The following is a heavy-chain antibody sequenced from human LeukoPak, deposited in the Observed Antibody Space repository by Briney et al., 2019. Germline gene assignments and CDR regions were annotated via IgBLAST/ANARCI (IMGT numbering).Heavy chain of an antibody. J-gene: IGHJ4*02. CDR2: IYYHGKT. Sequence: PGGSLRLSCAASGFTFSDYYMSWIRQAPGKGLEWIGYIYYHGKTDYNPSLKSRVTISVDTSKNQFSLKVNSVTAADTAVYYCARDRSYYYDGGSFDYWGQGNLVTVSS. V-gene: IGHV4-59*13. CDR1: GFTFSDYY. D-gene: IGHD3-10*02. CDR3: ARDRSYYYDGGSFDY.